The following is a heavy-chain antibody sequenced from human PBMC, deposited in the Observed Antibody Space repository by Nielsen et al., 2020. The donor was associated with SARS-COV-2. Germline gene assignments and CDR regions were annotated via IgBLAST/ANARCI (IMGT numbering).Heavy chain of an antibody. J-gene: IGHJ5*02. CDR2: IYHSGNT. V-gene: IGHV4-4*02. CDR1: GDSISSSNW. Sequence: SETCPLTCAVSGDSISSSNWWSWVRPPPGKGLEWIGEIYHSGNTNYNPSLKSRVTISVDKSKNQFSLRLISVTAADTAVYYCARLLTNTGNYFRFDPWGQGTLVTVSS. CDR3: ARLLTNTGNYFRFDP. D-gene: IGHD1-26*01.